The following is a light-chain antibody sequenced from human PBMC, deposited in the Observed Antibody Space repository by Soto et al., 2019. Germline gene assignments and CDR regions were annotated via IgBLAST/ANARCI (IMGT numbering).Light chain of an antibody. V-gene: IGKV3-15*01. CDR1: ETVATN. CDR3: QQYFEWPPMT. J-gene: IGKJ1*01. Sequence: EIVLTQSPRTLSLSPGERATLSCWASETVATNLAWYQQKPGQAPRLLISGASTRAAGISDRFRGSGSGTEFTLTISSLRSEDSAIYYCQQYFEWPPMTFGQGTKVDI. CDR2: GAS.